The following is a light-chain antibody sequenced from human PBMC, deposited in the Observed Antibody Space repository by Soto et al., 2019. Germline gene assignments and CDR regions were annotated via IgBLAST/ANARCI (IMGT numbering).Light chain of an antibody. CDR2: DVS. J-gene: IGLJ2*01. Sequence: QSVLTQPRSVSGSPGQSVTISCTGTSSDVGGYDFVSWYQQHPGKAPKLMISDVSKRPSGVPDRFSGSKSGNTASLTISGLQAKDEADYYCCSYAGDLALFGGGTKVTV. CDR1: SSDVGGYDF. CDR3: CSYAGDLAL. V-gene: IGLV2-11*01.